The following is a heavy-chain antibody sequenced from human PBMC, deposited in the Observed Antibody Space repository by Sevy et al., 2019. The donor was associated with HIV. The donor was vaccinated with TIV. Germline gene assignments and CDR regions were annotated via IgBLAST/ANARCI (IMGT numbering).Heavy chain of an antibody. CDR1: GFSLSTSGVG. CDR2: IYWNDDT. J-gene: IGHJ4*02. V-gene: IGHV2-5*01. Sequence: SGPTLVNPTQTLTLTCTFSGFSLSTSGVGVGWIRQPPGKALEWLAVIYWNDDTRHNPSLKGRLTVTKDTSKNQVVLRMTNMDPVDTATYYCAHAGQVWNLCDFWGQGTLVTVSS. CDR3: AHAGQVWNLCDF. D-gene: IGHD5-18*01.